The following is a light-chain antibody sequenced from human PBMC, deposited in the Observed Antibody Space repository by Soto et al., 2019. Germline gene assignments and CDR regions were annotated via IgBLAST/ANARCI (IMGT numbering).Light chain of an antibody. CDR2: RAS. CDR3: LQYHNLWA. CDR1: QNIYYN. J-gene: IGKJ1*01. V-gene: IGKV3-15*01. Sequence: IVMTQAPATLSVSPGESATLSCRASQNIYYNVTWYQHRPGQAPILLIYRASTRATVVPARVSGSGSGTEFTLHISSLQSEDFTVYSCLQYHNLWAFGQGNKVDNK.